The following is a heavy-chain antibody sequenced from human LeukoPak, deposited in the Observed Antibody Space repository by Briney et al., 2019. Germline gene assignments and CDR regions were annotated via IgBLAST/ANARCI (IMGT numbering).Heavy chain of an antibody. D-gene: IGHD6-19*01. Sequence: SETLSLTCAVYGGSFSGYYLSWIRQPPGKGLEWIGEINHSGSTNYNPSLHKRVTTSIDTSNKQFSLKLSSVTAADTAVYYCARDSGWLGSYYYGMDVWGQGTTVTVSS. CDR3: ARDSGWLGSYYYGMDV. CDR1: GGSFSGYY. CDR2: INHSGST. J-gene: IGHJ6*02. V-gene: IGHV4-34*01.